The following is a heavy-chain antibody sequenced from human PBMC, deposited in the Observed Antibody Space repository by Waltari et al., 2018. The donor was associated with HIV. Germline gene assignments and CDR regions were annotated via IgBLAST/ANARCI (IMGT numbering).Heavy chain of an antibody. CDR3: AREYYGYSPLHPSDY. Sequence: EVQLVESGGGLVQLGGSRRGYCAASGFTFSRHWMSWVRQDLGKVLEWVGKIKQGGSEKAAVDSVKCRFTILRDNAKNSLYLEVNSLRSEDTAVYYCAREYYGYSPLHPSDYWGRGTLLPVSS. CDR1: GFTFSRHW. J-gene: IGHJ4*02. CDR2: IKQGGSEK. V-gene: IGHV3-7*01. D-gene: IGHD4-17*01.